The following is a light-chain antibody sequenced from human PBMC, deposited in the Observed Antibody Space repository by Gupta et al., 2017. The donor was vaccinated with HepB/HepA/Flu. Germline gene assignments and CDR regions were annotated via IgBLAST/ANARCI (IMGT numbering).Light chain of an antibody. V-gene: IGKV1-39*01. CDR2: GAS. Sequence: DVQMTQSPSSLSASIGDIVIIFCRASQDIGSDLNWYQQKPGKAPKLLIYGASALANGAPSRSSGSGSGSGFTLTISGLQLEAFATSFCHRGYCYPWFTFGHGTTV. CDR1: QDIGSD. J-gene: IGKJ3*01. CDR3: HRGYCYPWFT.